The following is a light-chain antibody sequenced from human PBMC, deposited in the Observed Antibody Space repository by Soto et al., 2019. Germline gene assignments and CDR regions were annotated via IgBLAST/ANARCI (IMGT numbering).Light chain of an antibody. CDR2: AAS. CDR1: QSINTY. CDR3: QQSNSITWT. V-gene: IGKV1-39*01. Sequence: DIQMTQSPSSLSASVGDRVTITCRASQSINTYLNWYQQKPGKAPNLLIYAASSLQSGVPSRFSGSGSETDFTLTISSLQPEDFATYSCQQSNSITWTFGQGTKVDI. J-gene: IGKJ1*01.